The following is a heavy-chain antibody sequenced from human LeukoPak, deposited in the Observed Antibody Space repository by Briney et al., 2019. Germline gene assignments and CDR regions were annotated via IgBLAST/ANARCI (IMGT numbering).Heavy chain of an antibody. J-gene: IGHJ6*02. CDR1: GYTFTSYG. CDR3: ARDSSGWYAYYYYGMDV. D-gene: IGHD6-19*01. V-gene: IGHV1-18*01. CDR2: ISAYNGNT. Sequence: ASVKVSCKPSGYTFTSYGISWVRQAPGQRLEWMGWISAYNGNTNYAQKLQGRVTMTTDTSTSTAYMELRSLRSDDTAVYYCARDSSGWYAYYYYGMDVWGQGTTVTVSS.